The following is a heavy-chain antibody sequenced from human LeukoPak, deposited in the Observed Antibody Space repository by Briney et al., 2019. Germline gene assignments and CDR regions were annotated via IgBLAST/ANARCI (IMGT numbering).Heavy chain of an antibody. CDR3: AREDGDAYNFFDY. Sequence: GGSLRLSCAASGFTFSSYWMSWVRQAPGKGLEWMANIKQDGSEKYYVDSVKGRFTISRDNAKNTLYLQMNSLTAEDTAVYYCAREDGDAYNFFDYWGQGTLVTVSS. J-gene: IGHJ4*02. D-gene: IGHD5-24*01. V-gene: IGHV3-7*01. CDR1: GFTFSSYW. CDR2: IKQDGSEK.